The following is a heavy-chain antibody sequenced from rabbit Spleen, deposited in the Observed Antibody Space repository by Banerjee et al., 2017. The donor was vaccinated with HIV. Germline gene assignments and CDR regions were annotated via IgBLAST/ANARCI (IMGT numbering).Heavy chain of an antibody. CDR2: IDTGNSGST. CDR1: GFSFNHIYW. V-gene: IGHV1S45*01. Sequence: QQQLEESGGGLVKPGGTLTLTCTASGFSFNHIYWICWVRQAPGKGLEWITCIDTGNSGSTYYATWAKGRFTISKTSSTTVTLQVTRLTAADTATYFCARDTSSSFSSYGMDLWGPGTLVTVS. J-gene: IGHJ6*01. CDR3: ARDTSSSFSSYGMDL. D-gene: IGHD1-1*01.